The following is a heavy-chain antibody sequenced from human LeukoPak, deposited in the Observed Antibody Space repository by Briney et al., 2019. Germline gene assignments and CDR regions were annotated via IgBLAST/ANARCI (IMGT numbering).Heavy chain of an antibody. V-gene: IGHV3-23*01. D-gene: IGHD1-14*01. Sequence: PGGSLRLSCAASGFSFSTYAMIWVRQAPGKGLEWVSGISGNGGSTYYAGSVKGRFTISRDNSKNTLSLQMNTLRAEDTALYYCAKGHSRAGIITNFDYWGQGTLVTVSS. CDR3: AKGHSRAGIITNFDY. J-gene: IGHJ4*02. CDR2: ISGNGGST. CDR1: GFSFSTYA.